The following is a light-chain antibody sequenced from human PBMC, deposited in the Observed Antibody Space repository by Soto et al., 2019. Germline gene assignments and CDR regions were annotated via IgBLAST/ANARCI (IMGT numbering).Light chain of an antibody. V-gene: IGLV1-47*02. CDR3: VAWDDSLSGLV. CDR1: NANIGNNF. Sequence: QSVLTQPPSASGTPGQRVTISCSGRNANIGNNFVCWYQQLPGTAPKLLIYSNDQRPSGVPDRFSGSKSGTSPSLAISGLRSEDGADYYCVAWDDSLSGLVFGTGTKVTVL. J-gene: IGLJ1*01. CDR2: SND.